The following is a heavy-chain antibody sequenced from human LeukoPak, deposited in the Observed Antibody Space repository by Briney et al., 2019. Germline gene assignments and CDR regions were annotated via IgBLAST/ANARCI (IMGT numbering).Heavy chain of an antibody. CDR1: GFTFSNTW. CDR3: ARGNDYGDY. Sequence: GGSPRLSCAASGFTFSNTWMNWVRQAPGKGLEWVSSISSSSSYIYYADSVKGRFTISRDNAKDSLYLQMNSLRAEDTAVYYCARGNDYGDYWGQGTLVTVSS. J-gene: IGHJ4*02. V-gene: IGHV3-21*01. CDR2: ISSSSSYI.